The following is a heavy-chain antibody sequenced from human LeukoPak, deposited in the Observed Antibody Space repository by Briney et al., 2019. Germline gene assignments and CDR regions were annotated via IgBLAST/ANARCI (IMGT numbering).Heavy chain of an antibody. D-gene: IGHD2-2*02. CDR1: GGSISSSSYY. J-gene: IGHJ4*02. V-gene: IGHV4-39*07. CDR3: AREVGRGVIVVVPAAIVYFDY. Sequence: SETLSLTCTVSGGSISSSSYYWGWIRQPPGKGLEWIGSIYYSGSTYYNPSLKSRVTISVDTSKNQFSLKLSSVTAADTAVYYCAREVGRGVIVVVPAAIVYFDYWGQGILVTVSS. CDR2: IYYSGST.